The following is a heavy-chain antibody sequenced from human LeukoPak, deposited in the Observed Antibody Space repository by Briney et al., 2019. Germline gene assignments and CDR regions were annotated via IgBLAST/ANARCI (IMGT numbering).Heavy chain of an antibody. Sequence: ASVKVSCKGSGYTFTSYGISWVRQAPGQGLEWMGWISAYNGNTNYAQKLQGRDTMTTDTSTSTAYMELRSLRSDDTAVYYCARGGITMIVVDAFDIWGQGTMVTVSS. D-gene: IGHD3-22*01. J-gene: IGHJ3*02. V-gene: IGHV1-18*01. CDR2: ISAYNGNT. CDR3: ARGGITMIVVDAFDI. CDR1: GYTFTSYG.